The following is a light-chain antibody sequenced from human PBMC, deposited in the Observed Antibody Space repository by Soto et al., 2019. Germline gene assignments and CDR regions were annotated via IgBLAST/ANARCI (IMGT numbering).Light chain of an antibody. CDR3: HQYGSSPQT. CDR2: GAS. J-gene: IGKJ1*01. V-gene: IGKV3-20*01. Sequence: EVMLRQSPGTLSLTTGERATLSCRTSQSISSTYLAWYQQQPGQAPRLLIYGASTRATGIPDRFTGSGSGTDFTLAISRLEPEDFAVFYCHQYGSSPQTFGQGTKV. CDR1: QSISSTY.